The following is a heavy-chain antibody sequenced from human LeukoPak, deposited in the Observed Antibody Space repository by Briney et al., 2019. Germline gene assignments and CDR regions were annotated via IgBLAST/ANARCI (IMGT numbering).Heavy chain of an antibody. CDR1: GGSISSSTYY. V-gene: IGHV4-39*01. Sequence: SETLSLTCTVSGGSISSSTYYWGWIRQPPGKGLEWVGSIYYSGDTHYNPSLKSRITISVDTSKNQFSLKLSSVTAADTAVYHCARLPDYWGQGTLVTVSS. CDR2: IYYSGDT. J-gene: IGHJ4*02. CDR3: ARLPDY.